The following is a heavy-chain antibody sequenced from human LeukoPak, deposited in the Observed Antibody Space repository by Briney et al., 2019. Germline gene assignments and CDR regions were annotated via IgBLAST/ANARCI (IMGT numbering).Heavy chain of an antibody. CDR1: GGTFSSYA. CDR2: IIPIFGTA. Sequence: SVKVSCKASGGTFSSYAISWVRQAPGQGLEWMGGIIPIFGTANYAQKFQGRVTITADESTGTAYMELSSLRSEDTAVYYCARLLAVAGPYYFDYWGQGTLVTVSS. J-gene: IGHJ4*02. V-gene: IGHV1-69*13. D-gene: IGHD6-19*01. CDR3: ARLLAVAGPYYFDY.